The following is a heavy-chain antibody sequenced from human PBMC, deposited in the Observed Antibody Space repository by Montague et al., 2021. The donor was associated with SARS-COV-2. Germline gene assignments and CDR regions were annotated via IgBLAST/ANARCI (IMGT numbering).Heavy chain of an antibody. J-gene: IGHJ6*02. CDR3: ASDMTTAYYYYYGMDV. Sequence: SLRLSCAASGFTFSSYWMHWVRQAPGKGLVWVSRINSDGSSTSYADPVKGRFTIARDNAKNTLYLQMNSLRAEDTAVYYCASDMTTAYYYYYGMDVWGQGTTVTVSS. CDR1: GFTFSSYW. CDR2: INSDGSST. V-gene: IGHV3-74*01. D-gene: IGHD4-11*01.